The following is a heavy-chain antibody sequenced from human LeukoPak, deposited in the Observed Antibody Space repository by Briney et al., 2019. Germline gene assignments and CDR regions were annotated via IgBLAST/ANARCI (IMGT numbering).Heavy chain of an antibody. V-gene: IGHV3-33*01. CDR1: GFTFSSYG. Sequence: GRSLRLSCAASGFTFSSYGMHWVRQAPGKGLEWVAVIWYDGSNKYYADSVKGRFTISRDNSKNTLYLQMNSLGAEDTAVYYCARVRSSWSHFDYWGQGTLVTVSS. J-gene: IGHJ4*02. CDR2: IWYDGSNK. CDR3: ARVRSSWSHFDY. D-gene: IGHD6-13*01.